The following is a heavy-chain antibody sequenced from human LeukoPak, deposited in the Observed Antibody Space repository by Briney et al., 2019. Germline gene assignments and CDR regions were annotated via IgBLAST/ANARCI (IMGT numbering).Heavy chain of an antibody. CDR3: ARDKYDFWSGYPYGMDV. CDR2: IKQDGSEK. V-gene: IGHV3-7*01. CDR1: GFTFSGYW. Sequence: PGGSLRLSCAASGFTFSGYWMSWVRQAPGKGLEWVANIKQDGSEKYYVDSVKGRFTISRDNAKNSLYLQMNSLRAEDTAVYYCARDKYDFWSGYPYGMDVWGQGTTVTVSS. J-gene: IGHJ6*02. D-gene: IGHD3-3*01.